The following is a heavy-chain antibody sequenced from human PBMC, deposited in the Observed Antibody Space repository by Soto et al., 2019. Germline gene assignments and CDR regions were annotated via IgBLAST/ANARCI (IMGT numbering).Heavy chain of an antibody. J-gene: IGHJ6*02. CDR3: ARDVETTKANYYYYGMDV. CDR1: GFSFSSYA. CDR2: IWHDGSTT. V-gene: IGHV3-33*01. Sequence: QEQLVESGGGVVQPGRSLRLSCAASGFSFSSYAMHWVRQAPCKGLEWVALIWHDGSTTSYADSVKGRFTISRDNSKNTHYLQMNNLRAEDTAVYYCARDVETTKANYYYYGMDVWGRGTPVTVSS. D-gene: IGHD5-18*01.